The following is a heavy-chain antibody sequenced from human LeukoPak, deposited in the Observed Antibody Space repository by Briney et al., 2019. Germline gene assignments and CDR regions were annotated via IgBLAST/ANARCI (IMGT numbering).Heavy chain of an antibody. J-gene: IGHJ4*02. CDR3: ARGGRDGYNYVGY. V-gene: IGHV4-59*08. CDR1: GGSISSYY. CDR2: IYYSGST. D-gene: IGHD5-24*01. Sequence: SETLSLTCTVSGGSISSYYWSWIRQPPGKGPEWIGYIYYSGSTNYNPSLKSRVTISVDTSKNQFSLKLSSVTAADTAVYYCARGGRDGYNYVGYWGQGTLVTVSS.